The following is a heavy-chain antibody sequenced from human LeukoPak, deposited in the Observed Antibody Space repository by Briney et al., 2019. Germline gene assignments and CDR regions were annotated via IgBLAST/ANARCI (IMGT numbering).Heavy chain of an antibody. CDR3: ASEPPPEYSSSHFDY. J-gene: IGHJ4*02. D-gene: IGHD6-6*01. CDR1: GGTFSSYA. Sequence: PVKVSCKASGGTFSSYAISWVRQAPGQGLEWMGGFIPIFGTANYAQKFQGRVTITADEATSTAYMELSSLRSEDTAVYYCASEPPPEYSSSHFDYWGQGTLVTVSS. V-gene: IGHV1-69*13. CDR2: FIPIFGTA.